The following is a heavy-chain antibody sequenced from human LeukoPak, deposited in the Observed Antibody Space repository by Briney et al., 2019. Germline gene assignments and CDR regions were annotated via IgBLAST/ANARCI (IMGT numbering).Heavy chain of an antibody. Sequence: PSETLSLTCTVSGGSISSSSYYWGWIRQPPGKGLEWIGSSYYSGSTYYNPSLKSRVTISVDTSKNQFSLKLSSVTAADTAVYYCARVEGGWQLFRDYYYYMDVWGKGTTVTVSS. CDR3: ARVEGGWQLFRDYYYYMDV. J-gene: IGHJ6*03. CDR1: GGSISSSSYY. CDR2: SYYSGST. V-gene: IGHV4-39*07. D-gene: IGHD6-6*01.